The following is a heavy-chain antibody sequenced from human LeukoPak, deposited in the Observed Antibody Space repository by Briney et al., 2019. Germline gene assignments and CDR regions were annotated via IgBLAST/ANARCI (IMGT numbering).Heavy chain of an antibody. V-gene: IGHV4-61*09. CDR3: ARLPLTGTSDAFDI. CDR1: GGSISSGSYY. J-gene: IGHJ3*02. D-gene: IGHD1-20*01. Sequence: PSQTLSLTCTVSGGSISSGSYYWSWIRQPAGKGLEWIGEINHSGSTNYNPSLKSRVTISVDTSKNQFSLKLSSVTAADTAVYYCARLPLTGTSDAFDIWGQGTMVTVSS. CDR2: INHSGST.